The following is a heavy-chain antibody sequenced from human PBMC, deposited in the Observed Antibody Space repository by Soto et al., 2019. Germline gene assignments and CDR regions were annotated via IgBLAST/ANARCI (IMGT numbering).Heavy chain of an antibody. D-gene: IGHD2-2*02. CDR2: IYYSGST. V-gene: IGHV4-31*03. J-gene: IGHJ3*02. CDR1: GGSISSGGYY. Sequence: SETLSLTCTVSGGSISSGGYYWSWIRQHPGKGLEWIGYIYYSGSTYYNPSLKSRVTISVDTSKNQFSLKLSSVTVADTAVYYCARVIVVVPAAIRDAFDIWGQGTMVTVSS. CDR3: ARVIVVVPAAIRDAFDI.